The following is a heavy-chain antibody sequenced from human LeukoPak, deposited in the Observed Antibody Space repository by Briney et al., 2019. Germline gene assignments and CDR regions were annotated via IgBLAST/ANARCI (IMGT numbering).Heavy chain of an antibody. CDR3: AKDGGYCSGGSCYSGAEYFQH. J-gene: IGHJ1*01. CDR2: IWYDGSNK. Sequence: GGSQRLSCAASGFTFSNYGMHWVRQAPGKGLEWVAVIWYDGSNKYYADSVKGRFTISRDNSKSKLHLQMNSLRAEDTAVYYCAKDGGYCSGGSCYSGAEYFQHWGQGTLVTVSS. V-gene: IGHV3-33*06. D-gene: IGHD2-15*01. CDR1: GFTFSNYG.